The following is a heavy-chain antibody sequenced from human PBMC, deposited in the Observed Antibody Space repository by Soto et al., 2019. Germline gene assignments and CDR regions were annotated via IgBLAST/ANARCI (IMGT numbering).Heavy chain of an antibody. V-gene: IGHV3-7*05. CDR2: VNLDGSQK. Sequence: EVHLVESGGGLVQPGGSLRLSCAASGFTFSGAWMSWVRQAPGKGPEWVASVNLDGSQKDHVDSVKGRFSISRDNAKNELHLQMNSLRVEDTAVYYCAKGPKWGQGSLVIVSS. J-gene: IGHJ4*02. CDR1: GFTFSGAW. CDR3: AKGPK.